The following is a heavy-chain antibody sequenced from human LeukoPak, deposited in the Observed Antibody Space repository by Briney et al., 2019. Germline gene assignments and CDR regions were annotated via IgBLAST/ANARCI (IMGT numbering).Heavy chain of an antibody. V-gene: IGHV3-73*01. J-gene: IGHJ4*02. CDR1: GFTFSGSA. D-gene: IGHD3-10*01. Sequence: PGGSLKLSCAASGFTFSGSAMHWVRQASGKGLEWVGRIRSKANSYATAYAASVKGRFTISRDDSKNTAYLQMNSLKTEDTAVYYCTRREWFGEFVDYWGQGTLVTVSS. CDR3: TRREWFGEFVDY. CDR2: IRSKANSYAT.